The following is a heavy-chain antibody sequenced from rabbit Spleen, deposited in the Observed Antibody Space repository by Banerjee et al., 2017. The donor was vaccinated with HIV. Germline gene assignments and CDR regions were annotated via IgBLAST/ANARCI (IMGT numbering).Heavy chain of an antibody. D-gene: IGHD1-1*01. CDR1: GVSFSANSY. CDR2: IDTGSSGFT. V-gene: IGHV1S40*01. Sequence: QSLQESGGDLVKPGASLTLTCTASGVSFSANSYMCWVRQAPGKGLEWIACIDTGSSGFTYFASWAKGRFTISKTSSTTVTLQLNSLTAADTATYFCARDTSSSFSSYGMDLWGPGTLVTV. J-gene: IGHJ6*01. CDR3: ARDTSSSFSSYGMDL.